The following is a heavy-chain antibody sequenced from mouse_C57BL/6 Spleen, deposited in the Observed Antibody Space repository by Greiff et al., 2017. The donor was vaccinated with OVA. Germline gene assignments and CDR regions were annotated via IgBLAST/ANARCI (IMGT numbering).Heavy chain of an antibody. CDR1: GFSLSTFGMG. Sequence: QVTLQVSGPGILQPSQTLSLTCSFSGFSLSTFGMGVGWIRQPSGKGLEWLAHIWWDDDKYYNPALKSRLTISKDTSKNQVFLKIADVDTADTATYDGARTSDGYYVGYFDVWGTGTTVTVSS. D-gene: IGHD2-3*01. V-gene: IGHV8-8*01. CDR2: IWWDDDK. J-gene: IGHJ1*03. CDR3: ARTSDGYYVGYFDV.